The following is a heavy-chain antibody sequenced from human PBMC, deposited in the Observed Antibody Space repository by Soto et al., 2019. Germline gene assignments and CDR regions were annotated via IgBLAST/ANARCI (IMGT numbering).Heavy chain of an antibody. CDR3: ARSYRRYCSGGSCYSYYYYYLDV. Sequence: QVQLQESGPGLVKPSETLSLTCTVSGGSISSYYWSWIRQPPGKGLEWLGYIYYSGSTNYNPSLKRRVSISVVTATNRFSLKLSSVTAGDTAVYYCARSYRRYCSGGSCYSYYYYYLDVWGKGTPVTVS. CDR2: IYYSGST. CDR1: GGSISSYY. V-gene: IGHV4-59*01. D-gene: IGHD2-15*01. J-gene: IGHJ6*03.